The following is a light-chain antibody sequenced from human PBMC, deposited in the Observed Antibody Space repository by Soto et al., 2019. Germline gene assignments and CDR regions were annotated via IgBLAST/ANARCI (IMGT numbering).Light chain of an antibody. Sequence: DIQMTQSPSSLSASVGDRVTIACQASQDISNCLHWYQQKPGKAPKLLIYDASNLETGVPSRFSGSGSGTDFTFTISSLQPEDIATYYCQQYDNFPRAINFGQGTRLEI. V-gene: IGKV1-33*01. J-gene: IGKJ5*01. CDR3: QQYDNFPRAIN. CDR1: QDISNC. CDR2: DAS.